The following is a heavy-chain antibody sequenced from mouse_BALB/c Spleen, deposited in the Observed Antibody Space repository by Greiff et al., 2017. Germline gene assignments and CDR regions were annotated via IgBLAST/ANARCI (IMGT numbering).Heavy chain of an antibody. D-gene: IGHD2-4*01. CDR1: GYSFTGYT. CDR2: INPYNGGT. V-gene: IGHV1-18*01. CDR3: AMGNPYYDYDGFAY. Sequence: VQLQQSGPELVKPGASMKISCKASGYSFTGYTMNWVKQSHGKNLEWIGLINPYNGGTSYNQKFKGKATLTVDKSSSTAYMELLSLTSEDSAVYYCAMGNPYYDYDGFAYWGQGTLVTVSA. J-gene: IGHJ3*01.